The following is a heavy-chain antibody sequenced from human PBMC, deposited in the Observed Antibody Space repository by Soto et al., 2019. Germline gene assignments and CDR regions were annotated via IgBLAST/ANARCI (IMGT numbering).Heavy chain of an antibody. J-gene: IGHJ4*02. V-gene: IGHV1-18*01. CDR2: ISAYNGNT. D-gene: IGHD1-1*01. CDR3: XXXXXVPDY. CDR1: GYTFTSYG. Sequence: QVQLVQSGAEVKKPGASVKVSCKASGYTFTSYGISWVRQAPGQGLEWMGWISAYNGNTNYAQKLQGRVTMTTDTXXXXXXXXXXXXXXXXXXXXXXXXXXXVPDYWGQGTLVTVSS.